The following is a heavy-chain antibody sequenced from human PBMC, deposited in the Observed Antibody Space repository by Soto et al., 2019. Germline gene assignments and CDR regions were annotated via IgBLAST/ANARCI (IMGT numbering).Heavy chain of an antibody. CDR3: ARIKTYYVSRGGIAY. D-gene: IGHD3-22*01. CDR2: INPNSGDT. CDR1: GYTFTGYF. V-gene: IGHV1-2*02. Sequence: QVQLVQSEAEVKKPGASVKVSCKASGYTFTGYFVHWVRQAPGQGLEWMGWINPNSGDTNYAQNSQGRVTMIRDTSINSAYMDLSRLRSDDTADYYCARIKTYYVSRGGIAYSGQGALVTVSS. J-gene: IGHJ4*02.